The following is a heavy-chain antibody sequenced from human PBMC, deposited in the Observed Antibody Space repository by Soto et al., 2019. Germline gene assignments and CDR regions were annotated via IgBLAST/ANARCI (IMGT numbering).Heavy chain of an antibody. V-gene: IGHV3-23*01. CDR3: AKSPITEHRSSWYPLSYYYYYGMDV. CDR1: GFTFSSYA. CDR2: ISGSGGST. Sequence: GGSLRLSCAASGFTFSSYAMSWVLQAPGQWLEWVSAISGSGGSTYYADSVKGRFTISRDNSKNTLYLQMNSLRDEETAVYYCAKSPITEHRSSWYPLSYYYYYGMDVWGQGTTVTVSS. J-gene: IGHJ6*02. D-gene: IGHD6-13*01.